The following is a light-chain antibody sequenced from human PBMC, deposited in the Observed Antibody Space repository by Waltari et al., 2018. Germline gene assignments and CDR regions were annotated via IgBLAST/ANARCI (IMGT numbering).Light chain of an antibody. V-gene: IGLV3-19*01. CDR2: GKS. CDR1: SLRSYY. Sequence: SSELTQDPAVSVALGQTVRITCQGDSLRSYYASWYQQKPGQAPLLVIYGKSNRPPGIPDRFSGSSSGNTAALTITGAQAEDEADYYCNSRDSSGNHPRYVVGTGTKVTVL. J-gene: IGLJ1*01. CDR3: NSRDSSGNHPRYV.